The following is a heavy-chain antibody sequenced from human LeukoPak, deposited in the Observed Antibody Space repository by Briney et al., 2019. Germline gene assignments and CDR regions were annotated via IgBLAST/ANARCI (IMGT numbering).Heavy chain of an antibody. Sequence: GRSLRLSRAASGFTFSSYGMHWVRQAPGKGLEWVAVIWYDGSNKYYADSVKGRFTISRDNSKNTLYLQMNSLRAEDTAVYYCAKDSGYSSSWYAYWGQGTLVTVSS. CDR3: AKDSGYSSSWYAY. J-gene: IGHJ4*02. CDR2: IWYDGSNK. D-gene: IGHD6-13*01. V-gene: IGHV3-33*06. CDR1: GFTFSSYG.